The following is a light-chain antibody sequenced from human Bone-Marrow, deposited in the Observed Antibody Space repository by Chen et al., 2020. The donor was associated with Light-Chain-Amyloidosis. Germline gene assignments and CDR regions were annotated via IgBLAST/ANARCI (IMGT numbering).Light chain of an antibody. V-gene: IGKV3-20*01. J-gene: IGKJ4*01. Sequence: EIVLTQSPGTLSLSPGEGANLSCRASQTISSNYLTWYPQKFGQAHRRLIYGSSSSATGIPDRFTGSGSGTDFTLTIHRLEPEDFAMYYCQQYGTSPLTFGGGTKVEIK. CDR2: GSS. CDR1: QTISSNY. CDR3: QQYGTSPLT.